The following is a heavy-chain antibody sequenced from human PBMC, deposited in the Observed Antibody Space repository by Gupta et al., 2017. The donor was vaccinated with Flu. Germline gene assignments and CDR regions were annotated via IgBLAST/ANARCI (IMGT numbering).Heavy chain of an antibody. CDR3: ARGHWDK. Sequence: EVQLVESGGGLVPPGGSLRLSCAISGFTFSSYEMIWFRQAPGRGLEWIAFSSQRGATYYTDPVRGRFSISRDTANNALYLQMSSLGDEDTAIYYCARGHWDKWGQGTPVTVSS. V-gene: IGHV3-48*03. CDR2: SSQRGAT. CDR1: GFTFSSYE. D-gene: IGHD1-26*01. J-gene: IGHJ4*02.